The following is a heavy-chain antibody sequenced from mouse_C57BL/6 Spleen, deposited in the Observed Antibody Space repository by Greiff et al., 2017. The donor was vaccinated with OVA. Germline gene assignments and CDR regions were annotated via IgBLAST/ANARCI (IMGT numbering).Heavy chain of an antibody. CDR3: ARGGTGPAWFAY. V-gene: IGHV1-80*01. D-gene: IGHD4-1*01. J-gene: IGHJ3*01. CDR2: IYPGDGDT. Sequence: VQLQQSGAELVKPGASVKISCKASGYAFSSYWMNWVKQRPGKGLEWIGQIYPGDGDTNYNGKFKGKATLTADKSSSTAYMQLSSLTSEDSAVYFCARGGTGPAWFAYWGQGTLVTVSA. CDR1: GYAFSSYW.